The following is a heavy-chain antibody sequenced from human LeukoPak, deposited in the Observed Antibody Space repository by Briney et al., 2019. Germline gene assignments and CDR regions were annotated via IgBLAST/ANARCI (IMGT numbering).Heavy chain of an antibody. Sequence: PGGSLRLSCAASEFTFSAYWMHWVRQAPGKGLVWVSRIRGDGSMTNYADSVKGRFTISRDNAKNSLYLQMNSLRAEDTAVYYCARGGAVGVVVINWGQGTLVTVSP. J-gene: IGHJ4*02. CDR2: IRGDGSMT. CDR3: ARGGAVGVVVIN. CDR1: EFTFSAYW. D-gene: IGHD3-22*01. V-gene: IGHV3-74*01.